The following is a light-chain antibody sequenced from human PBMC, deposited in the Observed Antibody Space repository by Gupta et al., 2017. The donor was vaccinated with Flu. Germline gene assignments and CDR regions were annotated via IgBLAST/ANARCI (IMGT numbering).Light chain of an antibody. V-gene: IGLV2-11*01. CDR2: DVS. CDR1: SSGVGGYNY. J-gene: IGLJ3*02. Sequence: QSALTQPRSVSGSPGQSVTISCTGTSSGVGGYNYVSWYQQHPGKAPKLMIYDVSKRPSGVPDRFSGSKSGNTASLTIAGLQAEDEADYYCCSYAGSYNFGVFGGGTKLTVL. CDR3: CSYAGSYNFGV.